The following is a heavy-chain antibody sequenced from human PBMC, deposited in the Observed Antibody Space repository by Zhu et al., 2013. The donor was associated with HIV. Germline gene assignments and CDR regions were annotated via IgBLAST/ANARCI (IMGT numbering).Heavy chain of an antibody. CDR2: IIPIFGTA. J-gene: IGHJ6*02. CDR1: GGTFSSYA. Sequence: QVQLVQSGAEVKKPGSSVKVSCKASGGTFSSYAISWVRQAPGQGLEWMGGIIPIFGTANYAQKFQGRVTITADKSTSTAYMELSSLRSEDTAVYYCARDRRYYVWGGLVYGMDVWGQGDHGHRLL. D-gene: IGHD3-16*01. V-gene: IGHV1-69*06. CDR3: ARDRRYYVWGGLVYGMDV.